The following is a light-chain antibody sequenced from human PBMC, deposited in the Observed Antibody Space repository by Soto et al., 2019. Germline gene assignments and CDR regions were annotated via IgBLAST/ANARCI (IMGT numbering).Light chain of an antibody. J-gene: IGKJ5*01. V-gene: IGKV3D-15*03. Sequence: EIVLTQSPATLSLSPGERATLSCRASQSVSSYLAWYQQKPGQAPRLLIYDASNRATGIPARFSGSGSGTEFTLTISILQSEDFEVYYCQQYNNWPITFGQGTRLEI. CDR2: DAS. CDR3: QQYNNWPIT. CDR1: QSVSSY.